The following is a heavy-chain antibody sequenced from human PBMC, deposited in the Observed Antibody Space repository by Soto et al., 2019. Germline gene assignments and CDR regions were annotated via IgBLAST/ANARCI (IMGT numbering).Heavy chain of an antibody. CDR3: EKDHSAGYGDCPLGY. CDR2: ISGSGGST. CDR1: GFTFSSYA. D-gene: IGHD4-17*01. Sequence: GVSLRLSCAASGFTFSSYAMSWVRQAPGKGLEWVSAISGSGGSTYYADSVKGRFTISRDNSKNTLYLQMNSLRAEDTAVYYCEKDHSAGYGDCPLGYWGQGPLVTLSS. J-gene: IGHJ4*02. V-gene: IGHV3-23*01.